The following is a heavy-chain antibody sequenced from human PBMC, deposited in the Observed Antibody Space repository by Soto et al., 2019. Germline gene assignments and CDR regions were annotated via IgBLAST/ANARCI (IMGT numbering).Heavy chain of an antibody. D-gene: IGHD6-13*01. CDR2: IIPILGIA. J-gene: IGHJ5*02. CDR3: ARQADSSWDWFDP. V-gene: IGHV1-69*02. CDR1: GGTFSSYT. Sequence: ASVKVSCKASGGTFSSYTISWVRQAPGQGLEWMGRIIPILGIANYAQKFQGRVTITADKSTSTAYMELSSLRSEDTAVYYCARQADSSWDWFDPWGQGTLVTVSS.